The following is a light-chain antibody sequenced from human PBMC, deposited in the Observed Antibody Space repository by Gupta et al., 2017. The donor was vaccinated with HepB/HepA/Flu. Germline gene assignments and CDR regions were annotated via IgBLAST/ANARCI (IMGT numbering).Light chain of an antibody. CDR3: QQDNFSPWT. CDR1: QTIKSW. J-gene: IGKJ1*01. Sequence: SVGDRVTITCRDSQTIKSWLAWYVQKPGKAPQVLIYKASKLETGVPSRFSGSGSGTEFILTISSRQPDDFATYYCQQDNFSPWTSGHGTKFEIK. V-gene: IGKV1-5*03. CDR2: KAS.